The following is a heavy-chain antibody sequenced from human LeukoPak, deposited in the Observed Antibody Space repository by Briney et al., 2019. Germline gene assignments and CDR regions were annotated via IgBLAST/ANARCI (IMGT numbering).Heavy chain of an antibody. Sequence: ASVKVSCKASGYTFTGYYKHWVRQAPGQGLEWMGWINPNSGGTNYAQKFQGRVTMTRDTSISTAYMELSRLRSDDTAVYYCARGRLGWLRTDAFDIWGQGTMVTVSS. CDR2: INPNSGGT. D-gene: IGHD5-12*01. V-gene: IGHV1-2*02. J-gene: IGHJ3*02. CDR1: GYTFTGYY. CDR3: ARGRLGWLRTDAFDI.